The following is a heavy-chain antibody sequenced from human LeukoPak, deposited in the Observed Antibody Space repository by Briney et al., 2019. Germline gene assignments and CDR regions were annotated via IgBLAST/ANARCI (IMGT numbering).Heavy chain of an antibody. J-gene: IGHJ5*02. CDR2: IYYSGST. V-gene: IGHV4-39*07. D-gene: IGHD6-19*01. CDR3: VRGRYSSGWFKDRNWFDP. Sequence: PSETLSLTCTVSGGSISSSSYYWGWIRQPPGKGLEWIGSIYYSGSTNYNPSLKSRATISVDTSKNQFSLKLSSVTAADTAVYYCVRGRYSSGWFKDRNWFDPWGQGIPVTVSS. CDR1: GGSISSSSYY.